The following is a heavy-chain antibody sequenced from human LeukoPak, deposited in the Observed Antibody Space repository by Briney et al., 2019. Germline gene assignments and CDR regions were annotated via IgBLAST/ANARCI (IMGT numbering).Heavy chain of an antibody. CDR3: ARDGAAGLYYYYYGMDV. D-gene: IGHD6-13*01. J-gene: IGHJ6*02. V-gene: IGHV4-34*01. Sequence: PSETLSLTCAFYGGSFSAYDWSWIRQPPGKGLEWIGEINHSGSTNYDSSLKSRVTISIDTSKNQFSLKLSSVTAADTAVYYCARDGAAGLYYYYYGMDVWGQGTTVTVSS. CDR1: GGSFSAYD. CDR2: INHSGST.